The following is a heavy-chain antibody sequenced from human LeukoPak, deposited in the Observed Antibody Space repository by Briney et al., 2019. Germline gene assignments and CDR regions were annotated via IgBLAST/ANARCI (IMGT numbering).Heavy chain of an antibody. CDR2: IYTSGST. D-gene: IGHD3-10*02. CDR1: GGSISSYY. J-gene: IGHJ4*02. V-gene: IGHV4-4*07. Sequence: SETLSLTCTVSGGSISSYYWSWIRQPAGKGLEWTGRIYTSGSTNYNPSLKSRVTMSVDTSKNQFSLKLSSVTAADTAVYYCARDQGFVREPYYFDYWGQGTLVTVSS. CDR3: ARDQGFVREPYYFDY.